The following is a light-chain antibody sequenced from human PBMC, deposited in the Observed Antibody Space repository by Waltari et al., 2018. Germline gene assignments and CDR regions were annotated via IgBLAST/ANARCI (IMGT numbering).Light chain of an antibody. CDR3: TSYTSRHTLV. V-gene: IGLV2-14*01. CDR1: SLDVGGYDF. CDR2: DVN. Sequence: QSALTQPASVSGSPGQSITISCTGSSLDVGGYDFVSWYRQYPGKAPKVVIFDVNNRPSGVSDRVSGSKSGNTASLTISGLQAEDEGDYYCTSYTSRHTLVFGGGTKVTVL. J-gene: IGLJ1*01.